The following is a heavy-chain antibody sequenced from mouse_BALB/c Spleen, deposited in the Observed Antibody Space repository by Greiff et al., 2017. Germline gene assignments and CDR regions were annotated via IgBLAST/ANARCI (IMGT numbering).Heavy chain of an antibody. CDR3: TRGNWDEGTYYFDY. J-gene: IGHJ2*01. D-gene: IGHD4-1*01. CDR1: GYTFTSYY. Sequence: QVQLQQSGAELVKPGASVKLSCKASGYTFTSYYMYWVKQRPGQGLEWIGGINPSNGGTNFNEKFKSKATLTVDESSSTAYMQLSSLTSEDSAVYYCTRGNWDEGTYYFDYWGQGTTLTVSS. V-gene: IGHV1S81*02. CDR2: INPSNGGT.